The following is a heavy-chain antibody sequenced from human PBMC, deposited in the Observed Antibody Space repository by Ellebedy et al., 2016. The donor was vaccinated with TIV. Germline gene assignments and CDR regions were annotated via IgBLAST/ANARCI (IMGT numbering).Heavy chain of an antibody. Sequence: GGSLRLSXAVSGLTFSDNAMSWVRQAPGKGLEWVSAISGSGGSTYYADSVRGRFTISRDSSKNTLYLQMNSLRAEDTAVYYCARDEGYSYGYFDYWGQGTLVTVSS. CDR2: ISGSGGST. CDR1: GLTFSDNA. CDR3: ARDEGYSYGYFDY. V-gene: IGHV3-23*01. D-gene: IGHD5-18*01. J-gene: IGHJ4*02.